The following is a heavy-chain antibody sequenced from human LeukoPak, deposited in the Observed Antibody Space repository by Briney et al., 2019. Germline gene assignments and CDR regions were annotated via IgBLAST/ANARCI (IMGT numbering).Heavy chain of an antibody. CDR1: RGSFSGDF. Sequence: SETLSLTCAVYRGSFSGDFWSWIRQSPGKGLEWIGEINHGGSTTYNPSLQSRVTMSVDTSTNQISLKMTSVTAADTAIYYCARHTWQSLPFDDWGQGTQVTISS. D-gene: IGHD5-12*01. CDR3: ARHTWQSLPFDD. J-gene: IGHJ4*02. V-gene: IGHV4-34*01. CDR2: INHGGST.